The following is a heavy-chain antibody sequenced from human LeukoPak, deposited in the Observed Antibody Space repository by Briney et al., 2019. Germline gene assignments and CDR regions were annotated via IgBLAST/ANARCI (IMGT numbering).Heavy chain of an antibody. D-gene: IGHD6-13*01. J-gene: IGHJ4*02. V-gene: IGHV1-18*01. Sequence: GASVKVSCKASGYSFTSYDINWVRQAPGQGLEWMGWISAYNGNTNYAQKLQGRVTMTTDTSTSTAYMELRSLRSDDTAVYYCARDFRPAGYSSSWYGYYFDYWGQGTLVTVSS. CDR3: ARDFRPAGYSSSWYGYYFDY. CDR1: GYSFTSYD. CDR2: ISAYNGNT.